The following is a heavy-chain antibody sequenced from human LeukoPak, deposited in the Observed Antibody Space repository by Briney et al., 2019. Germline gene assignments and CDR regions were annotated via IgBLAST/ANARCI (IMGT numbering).Heavy chain of an antibody. CDR2: IYHSGST. CDR1: GYSISSGYY. Sequence: SETLSLTCTVSGYSISSGYYWGWIRQPPGKGLEWIGNIYHSGSTYYNPSLKSRVTISVDTSKNQFSLKLSSVTAADTAVYYCARDNGRRFDYWGQGTLVTVFS. V-gene: IGHV4-38-2*02. CDR3: ARDNGRRFDY. J-gene: IGHJ4*02. D-gene: IGHD4-17*01.